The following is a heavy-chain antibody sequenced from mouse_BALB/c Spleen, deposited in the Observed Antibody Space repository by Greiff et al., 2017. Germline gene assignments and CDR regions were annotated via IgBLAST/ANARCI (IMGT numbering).Heavy chain of an antibody. Sequence: VQLQQSGAELVRPGVSVKISCKGSGYTFTDYAMHWVKQSHAKSLEWIGVISTYYGDASYNQKFKGKATMTVDKSSSTAYMELARLTSEDSAIYYCARENGYNAMDYWGQGTSVTVSS. CDR3: ARENGYNAMDY. J-gene: IGHJ4*01. D-gene: IGHD1-2*01. CDR1: GYTFTDYA. V-gene: IGHV1S137*01. CDR2: ISTYYGDA.